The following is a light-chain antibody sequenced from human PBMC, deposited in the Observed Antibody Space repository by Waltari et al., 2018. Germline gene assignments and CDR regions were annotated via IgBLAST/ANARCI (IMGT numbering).Light chain of an antibody. CDR1: TSAVGGYNY. V-gene: IGLV2-11*01. J-gene: IGLJ2*01. CDR2: DVN. Sequence: QSALTQPRSVSGSPGQSVTISCTGTTSAVGGYNYVPWYQQHPGKAPKFIIYDVNKRPSGVPDRFSGSKSGNTASLTISGLQSEDEADYYCCSYAGSYTLIFGGGTKLTVL. CDR3: CSYAGSYTLI.